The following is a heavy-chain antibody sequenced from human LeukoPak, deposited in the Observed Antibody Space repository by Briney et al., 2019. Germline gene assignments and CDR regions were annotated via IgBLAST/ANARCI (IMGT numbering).Heavy chain of an antibody. V-gene: IGHV4-59*01. D-gene: IGHD3-3*01. Sequence: SETLSLTCTVSGGSISSYYWSWIRQPPGKGLEWIGYINSNGNTKYNPSLKSRVTISVDTSKNQFSLKQSSVTAADTAVYYCAREIRFLEWFDNWGQGTLVTVSS. CDR1: GGSISSYY. CDR3: AREIRFLEWFDN. J-gene: IGHJ4*02. CDR2: INSNGNT.